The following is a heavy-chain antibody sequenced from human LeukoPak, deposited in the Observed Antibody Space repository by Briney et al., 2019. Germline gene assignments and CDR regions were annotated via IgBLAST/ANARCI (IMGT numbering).Heavy chain of an antibody. CDR1: GGSISSYY. CDR3: ARGGRATTRYFDY. D-gene: IGHD1-26*01. Sequence: PSETLSLTCTVSGGSISSYYWSWIRQPPGKGLEWIGYIYYSGSTNYNPSLKSRVTISVDTSKNQFSLKLSSVTAADTAVYYCARGGRATTRYFDYWGQGTLVTVSS. CDR2: IYYSGST. J-gene: IGHJ4*02. V-gene: IGHV4-59*01.